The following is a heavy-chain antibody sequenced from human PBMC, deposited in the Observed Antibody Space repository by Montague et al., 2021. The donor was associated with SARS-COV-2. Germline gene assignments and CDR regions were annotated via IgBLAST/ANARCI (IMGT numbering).Heavy chain of an antibody. Sequence: SETLSLTCTVSGGSIRSSSYYWGWIRQPPGKGLEWIGNIYYSGSTYYNPSLKSRVTTSVDTSKDQFSLNLNSVTVADTAIYFCARPASGIGNAFDVWGQGTMVNVSS. CDR2: IYYSGST. CDR1: GGSIRSSSYY. J-gene: IGHJ3*01. CDR3: ARPASGIGNAFDV. V-gene: IGHV4-39*01. D-gene: IGHD3-10*01.